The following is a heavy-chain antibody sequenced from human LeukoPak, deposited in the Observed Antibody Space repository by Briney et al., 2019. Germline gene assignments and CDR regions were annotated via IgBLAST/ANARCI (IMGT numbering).Heavy chain of an antibody. CDR3: AKDQDAKFMVRGVFDY. Sequence: GGSLRLSCAASGFTFSSYAMSWVRQAPGKGLEWVSAISGSGGSTYYADSVKGRFTISRDNSKNTLYLQINSLRAEDTAVYYCAKDQDAKFMVRGVFDYWGQGTLVTVSS. D-gene: IGHD3-10*01. V-gene: IGHV3-23*01. CDR1: GFTFSSYA. CDR2: ISGSGGST. J-gene: IGHJ4*02.